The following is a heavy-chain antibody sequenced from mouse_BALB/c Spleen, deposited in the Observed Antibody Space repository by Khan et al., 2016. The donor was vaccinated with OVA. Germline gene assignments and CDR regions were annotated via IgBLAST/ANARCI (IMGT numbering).Heavy chain of an antibody. D-gene: IGHD1-1*01. CDR1: GYTFTSYW. J-gene: IGHJ2*01. CDR2: VYPGDGNT. CDR3: ARGGITTGYFDY. Sequence: VQLQQSGTELARPGASVKLSCKASGYTFTSYWMQWVKQRPGQGLEWIGAVYPGDGNTRYTQKFKGKATLTADKSSSTAYIQLSSLVSEDSAVYYCARGGITTGYFDYWGQGTTLTVSS. V-gene: IGHV1-87*01.